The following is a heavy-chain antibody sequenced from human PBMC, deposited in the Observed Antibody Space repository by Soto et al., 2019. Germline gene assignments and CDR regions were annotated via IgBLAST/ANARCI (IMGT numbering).Heavy chain of an antibody. D-gene: IGHD3-3*01. V-gene: IGHV4-30-2*01. CDR2: IYHSGST. CDR3: ARARSDFWSGHYYYYGMDV. Sequence: SETLSLTCAVSGGSISSGGYSWSWIRQPPGKGLEWIGYIYHSGSTYYNPSPKSRVTISVDRSKNQFSLKLSSVTAADTAVYYCARARSDFWSGHYYYYGMDVWGQGTTV. J-gene: IGHJ6*02. CDR1: GGSISSGGYS.